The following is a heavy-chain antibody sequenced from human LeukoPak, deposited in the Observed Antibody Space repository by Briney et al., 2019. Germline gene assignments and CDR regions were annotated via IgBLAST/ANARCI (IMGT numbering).Heavy chain of an antibody. V-gene: IGHV4-39*01. CDR1: GGSISNSSYY. J-gene: IGHJ4*02. D-gene: IGHD4-23*01. CDR3: ARHWVVTPNF. Sequence: SETLSLTCIVSGGSISNSSYYWGWIRQPPGKGLEWIGSIYYSGSAYYNPSLKSQVTISVGTSKNQFSLKLTSVTAADTAVYYCARHWVVTPNFWGQGTLVTVSS. CDR2: IYYSGSA.